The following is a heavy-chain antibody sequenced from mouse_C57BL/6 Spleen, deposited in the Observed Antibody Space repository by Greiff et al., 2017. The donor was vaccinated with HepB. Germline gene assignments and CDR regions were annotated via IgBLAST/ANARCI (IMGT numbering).Heavy chain of an antibody. V-gene: IGHV1-81*01. CDR2: IYPRSGNT. CDR1: GYTFTSYG. CDR3: ARGYYGSSPAWFAY. Sequence: QVQLQQSGAELARPGASVKLSCKASGYTFTSYGISWVKQRTGQGLEWIGEIYPRSGNTYYNEKFKGKATLTADKSSNTAYMELRSLTSEDSAVYFVARGYYGSSPAWFAYWGQGTLVTVSA. D-gene: IGHD1-1*01. J-gene: IGHJ3*01.